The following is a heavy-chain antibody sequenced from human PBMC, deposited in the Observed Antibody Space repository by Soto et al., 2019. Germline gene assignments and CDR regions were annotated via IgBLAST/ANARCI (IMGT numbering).Heavy chain of an antibody. J-gene: IGHJ4*02. CDR1: GFPFTGYW. CDR2: VDSAGSGT. Sequence: VPLVESGGGSVQLGGSLRLSCAASGFPFTGYWMHWVRQVPGKGPVWVARVDSAGSGTSYADSVKGRFTISRDNAKNTVSLQMDSLRVEDTAVYYCATVFEHWGQGIPVTVSS. V-gene: IGHV3-74*01. CDR3: ATVFEH.